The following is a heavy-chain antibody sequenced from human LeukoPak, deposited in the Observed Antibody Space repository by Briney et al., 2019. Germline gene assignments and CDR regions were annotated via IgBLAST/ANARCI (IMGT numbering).Heavy chain of an antibody. Sequence: PGGSLRLSCAASGFTFSTYAMSWVRQAPGQGLEWVSSIRGDGGSTYYAESVKGRFTISRDNSKNTLYLQMNSLRAEDTAVYYCAKRPDCSTTNCFRFEYWGHGTLVTVSS. V-gene: IGHV3-23*01. CDR2: IRGDGGST. CDR3: AKRPDCSTTNCFRFEY. D-gene: IGHD2-2*01. CDR1: GFTFSTYA. J-gene: IGHJ4*01.